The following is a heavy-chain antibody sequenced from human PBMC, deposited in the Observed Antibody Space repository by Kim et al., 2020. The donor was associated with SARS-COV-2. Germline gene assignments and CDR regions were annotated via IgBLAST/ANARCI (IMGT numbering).Heavy chain of an antibody. D-gene: IGHD2-21*02. Sequence: GGSLRLSCAASGFTFSSYEMNWVRQAPGKGLEWVSYISSSGSTIYYADSVKGRFTISRDNAKNSLYLQMNSLRAEDTAVYYCAPYCGGDCYPLYYYYGMDVWGQGTTVTVSS. V-gene: IGHV3-48*03. J-gene: IGHJ6*02. CDR1: GFTFSSYE. CDR2: ISSSGSTI. CDR3: APYCGGDCYPLYYYYGMDV.